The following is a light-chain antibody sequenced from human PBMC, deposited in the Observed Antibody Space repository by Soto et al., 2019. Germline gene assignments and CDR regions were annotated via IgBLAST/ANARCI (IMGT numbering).Light chain of an antibody. CDR2: AVT. Sequence: QSALTQPASVSGSPGQSITISCTGSSSDVGGYDYVCWYQQYPGKAPKLIIYAVTDRPSGVSNRFSGSKSGNTASLIISGLQAEDKADYYCSSYTTSSTVVFGGGTKLTVL. CDR1: SSDVGGYDY. J-gene: IGLJ2*01. V-gene: IGLV2-14*03. CDR3: SSYTTSSTVV.